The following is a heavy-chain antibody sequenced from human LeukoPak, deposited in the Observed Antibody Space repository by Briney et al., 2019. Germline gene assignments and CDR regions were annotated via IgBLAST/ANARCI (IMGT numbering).Heavy chain of an antibody. CDR2: ISGSGGGT. J-gene: IGHJ5*02. Sequence: GGSLRLSCAASGFTFSSYGMSWVRQAAGRGLEWVSGISGSGGGTNYADSVKGRLTISRDNSKNTLYLRMSSLRAEETAVYYCAKAGDYGSGSYLTWFDPWGQGPLVTVSS. V-gene: IGHV3-23*01. CDR3: AKAGDYGSGSYLTWFDP. D-gene: IGHD3-10*01. CDR1: GFTFSSYG.